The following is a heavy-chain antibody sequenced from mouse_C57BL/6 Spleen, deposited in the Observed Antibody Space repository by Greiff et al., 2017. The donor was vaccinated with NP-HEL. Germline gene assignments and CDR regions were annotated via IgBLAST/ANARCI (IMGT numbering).Heavy chain of an antibody. D-gene: IGHD2-13*01. V-gene: IGHV1-15*01. CDR2: FSPATGGP. J-gene: IGHJ2*01. Sequence: QVQLQQSGAELVRPGASVTLSCKASGYTFTDYEMHWVKQTPVHGLSWIGAFSPATGGPAYHQHFKGKAILTADKSSSTAYMELRSLTSEDSAVYYCTRRRLHFDYWGQGTTLTVSS. CDR1: GYTFTDYE. CDR3: TRRRLHFDY.